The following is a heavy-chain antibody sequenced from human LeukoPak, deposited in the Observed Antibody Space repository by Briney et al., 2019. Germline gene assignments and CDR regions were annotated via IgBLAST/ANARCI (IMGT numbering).Heavy chain of an antibody. Sequence: ASVKVSCKASGYTFTSYGISWVRQAPGQGLEWMGWISAYKGNTSYAQKLQGRVTMTTDTSTSTAYMELRSLRSDDTAVYYCASVNRMVRGVINYYYGMDVWGQGTTVTVSS. CDR1: GYTFTSYG. CDR3: ASVNRMVRGVINYYYGMDV. V-gene: IGHV1-18*01. D-gene: IGHD3-10*01. CDR2: ISAYKGNT. J-gene: IGHJ6*02.